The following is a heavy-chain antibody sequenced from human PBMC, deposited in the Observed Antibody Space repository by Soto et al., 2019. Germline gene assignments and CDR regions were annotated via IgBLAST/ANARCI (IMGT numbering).Heavy chain of an antibody. CDR2: IYYSGST. Sequence: WTWIRQPPGKGLEWIGYIYYSGSTYYNSSLKSRVTISVDTSKNQFSLNLSSVTAADTAVYYCARARADGGREYYFDYWGQGTLVTVSS. J-gene: IGHJ4*02. V-gene: IGHV4-31*02. CDR3: ARARADGGREYYFDY. D-gene: IGHD2-15*01.